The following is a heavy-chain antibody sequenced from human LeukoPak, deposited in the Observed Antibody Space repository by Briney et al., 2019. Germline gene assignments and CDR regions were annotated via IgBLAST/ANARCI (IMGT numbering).Heavy chain of an antibody. Sequence: GGSLRLSCAASGFTFTSCWMTWVRQAPGKGLEFVANINQDESVKNYVDSVKGRFTISRDNAENSLHLQMNSLRVEDTAVYYCARDPGSSAFDYWGQGTLVTVSS. D-gene: IGHD5/OR15-5a*01. V-gene: IGHV3-7*01. J-gene: IGHJ4*02. CDR3: ARDPGSSAFDY. CDR2: INQDESVK. CDR1: GFTFTSCW.